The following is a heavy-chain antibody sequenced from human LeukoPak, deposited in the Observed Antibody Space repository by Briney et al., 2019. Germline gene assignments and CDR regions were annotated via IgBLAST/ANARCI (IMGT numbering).Heavy chain of an antibody. CDR3: ARVIRTTGYYSNPKSGSFDF. V-gene: IGHV4-39*01. J-gene: IGHJ4*02. Sequence: SETLSVTCAVSGGSISSSHHYWGWIRQPPGKGLEWIGSIYSSGSTYYNSSLRTRVTISVDKSKNQFSLKLTSVTAADTAVYYCARVIRTTGYYSNPKSGSFDFWGQGTLVTVSS. CDR1: GGSISSSHHY. CDR2: IYSSGST. D-gene: IGHD3-9*01.